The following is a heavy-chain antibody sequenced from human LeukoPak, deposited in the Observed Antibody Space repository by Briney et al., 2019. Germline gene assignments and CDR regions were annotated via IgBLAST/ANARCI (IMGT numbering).Heavy chain of an antibody. J-gene: IGHJ5*02. CDR1: GGSISSYY. D-gene: IGHD2-2*01. V-gene: IGHV4-59*08. CDR2: IYYSGST. Sequence: PSETLSLTCTVSGGSISSYYWSWIRQPPGKGLEWIGYIYYSGSTKYNPSLKSRVTISVDTSKNQFSLKLSSVTAADTAVYYCARTIIVVVPAARGYWFDPXGQGTLVTVSS. CDR3: ARTIIVVVPAARGYWFDP.